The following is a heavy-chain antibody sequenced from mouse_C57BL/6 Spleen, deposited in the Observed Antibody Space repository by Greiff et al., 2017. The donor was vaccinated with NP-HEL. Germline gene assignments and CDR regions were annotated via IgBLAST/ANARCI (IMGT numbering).Heavy chain of an antibody. D-gene: IGHD3-2*02. Sequence: EVKLMESGGGLVKPGGSLKLSCAASGFTFSDYGMHWVRQAPEKGLEWVAYISSGSSTIYYADTVKGRFTISRDNAKNTLFLQMTSLRSEDTAMYYCANSQTAQAMDYWGQGTSVTVSS. J-gene: IGHJ4*01. CDR2: ISSGSSTI. CDR1: GFTFSDYG. CDR3: ANSQTAQAMDY. V-gene: IGHV5-17*01.